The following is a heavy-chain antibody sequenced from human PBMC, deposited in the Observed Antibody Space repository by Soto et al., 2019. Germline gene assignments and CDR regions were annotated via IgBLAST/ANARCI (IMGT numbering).Heavy chain of an antibody. CDR2: IYYSGST. Sequence: QVQLQESGPGLVKPSETLSPTCTVSGRSVSSGSYYWSCIRQPPGKGLEWIGYIYYSGSTNYNTHRRSRVTISVYTSKNQFYLKLSSVTAADTDVYYCARRRGLRSVDPWGQGTLVTVSS. V-gene: IGHV4-61*01. CDR1: GRSVSSGSYY. J-gene: IGHJ5*02. CDR3: ARRRGLRSVDP. D-gene: IGHD4-17*01.